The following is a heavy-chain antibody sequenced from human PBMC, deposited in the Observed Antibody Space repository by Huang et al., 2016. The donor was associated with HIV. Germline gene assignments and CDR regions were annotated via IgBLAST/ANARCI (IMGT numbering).Heavy chain of an antibody. Sequence: QVQLVQSGAEVKKPGSSVKVSCKASGGSFRNFAIGWVRQAPGQGLEWVGGIIPTLGTENYAQTFQGRGTSIADESTRTAYMELSSLISEDTAVYYCATVDYYDTSGPQRGYFDNWGQGTLVTVSS. CDR1: GGSFRNFA. D-gene: IGHD3-22*01. J-gene: IGHJ4*02. V-gene: IGHV1-69*01. CDR3: ATVDYYDTSGPQRGYFDN. CDR2: IIPTLGTE.